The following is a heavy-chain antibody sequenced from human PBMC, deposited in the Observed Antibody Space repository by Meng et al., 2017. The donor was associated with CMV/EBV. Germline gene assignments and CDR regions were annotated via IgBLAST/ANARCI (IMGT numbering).Heavy chain of an antibody. CDR1: FTVTSNY. J-gene: IGHJ4*02. CDR3: AKDWGFYYDSSGYYSPH. V-gene: IGHV3-23*01. Sequence: FTVTSNYMSGVRQAPGKGLEWVSAISGSGGSTYYADSVKGRFTISRDNSKNTLYLQMNSLRAEDTAVYYCAKDWGFYYDSSGYYSPHWGQGTLVTVSS. CDR2: ISGSGGST. D-gene: IGHD3-22*01.